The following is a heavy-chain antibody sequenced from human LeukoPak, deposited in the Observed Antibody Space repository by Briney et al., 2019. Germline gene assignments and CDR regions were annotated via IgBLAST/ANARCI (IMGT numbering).Heavy chain of an antibody. V-gene: IGHV3-30*02. CDR3: ARGSRYGDYPYYCDF. CDR2: VRYDGNNP. D-gene: IGHD4-17*01. J-gene: IGHJ4*02. CDR1: GFTFGSYG. Sequence: TGGSLRLSCAASGFTFGSYGMHWVRQAPGKGLDWVAFVRYDGNNPYYSASVKGRFTISRDNSKNTVLLQMNNLRLEDAAVYYCARGSRYGDYPYYCDFWGQGTLVTVSS.